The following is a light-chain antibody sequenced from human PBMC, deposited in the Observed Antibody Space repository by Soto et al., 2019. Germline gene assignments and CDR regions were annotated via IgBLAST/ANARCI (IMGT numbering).Light chain of an antibody. J-gene: IGKJ4*01. CDR3: QQRSNWPLT. CDR2: DAS. CDR1: QSVSTY. V-gene: IGKV3-11*01. Sequence: EIVLTQSPSTLSLSPGERATLSCRASQSVSTYLAWYQQKPGQAPRLLIYDASNRAAGIPARFSGSGSGTDFTLTISRLEPEDFPVYYCQQRSNWPLTLGGGTKVEIK.